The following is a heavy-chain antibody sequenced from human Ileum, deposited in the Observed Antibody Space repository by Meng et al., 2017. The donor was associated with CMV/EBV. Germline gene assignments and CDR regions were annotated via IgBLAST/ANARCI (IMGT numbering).Heavy chain of an antibody. D-gene: IGHD1-20*01. CDR1: GYTFSDCY. Sequence: ASGYTFSDCYIPWVRRAPGRRLEWMGRINPESGGTNYAQKFQGRVTMTRDTSITTAYMGLSSLRSDDTAVFYCARSIPGTTWGTCDPWGQGTLVTVSS. V-gene: IGHV1-2*06. CDR3: ARSIPGTTWGTCDP. CDR2: INPESGGT. J-gene: IGHJ5*02.